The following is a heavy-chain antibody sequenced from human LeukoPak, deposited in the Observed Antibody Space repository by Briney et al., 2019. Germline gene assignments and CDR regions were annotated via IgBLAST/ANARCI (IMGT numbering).Heavy chain of an antibody. CDR1: GGTFISYA. Sequence: ASVKVSCKASGGTFISYAISWVRQAPGQGLEWMGWISAYNGNTNYAQKLQGRVTMTTDTSTSTAYMELRSLRSDDTAVYYCARDYYDSSGSLHDAFDIWGQGTMVTVSS. D-gene: IGHD3-22*01. V-gene: IGHV1-18*01. CDR2: ISAYNGNT. J-gene: IGHJ3*02. CDR3: ARDYYDSSGSLHDAFDI.